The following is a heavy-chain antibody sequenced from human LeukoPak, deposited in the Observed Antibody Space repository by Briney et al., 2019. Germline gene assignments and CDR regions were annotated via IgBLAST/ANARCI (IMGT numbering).Heavy chain of an antibody. J-gene: IGHJ4*02. CDR2: ISGSGGST. CDR3: ARVEYYYGSGSRHLDY. V-gene: IGHV3-23*01. CDR1: GFTFSSYA. Sequence: PGGSLRLSCAASGFTFSSYAMSWVRQAPGKGLEWVSAISGSGGSTYYADSVKGRFTISRDNAKNTLYLQMNSLRAEDTAVYYCARVEYYYGSGSRHLDYWGQGTLVSVSS. D-gene: IGHD3-10*01.